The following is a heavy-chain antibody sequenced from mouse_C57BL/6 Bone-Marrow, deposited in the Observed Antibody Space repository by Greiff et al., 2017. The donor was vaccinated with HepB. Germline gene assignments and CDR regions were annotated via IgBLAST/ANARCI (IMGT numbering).Heavy chain of an antibody. CDR1: GFSFNTYA. Sequence: EVNVVESGGGLVQPKGSLKLSCAASGFSFNTYAMNWVRQAPGKGLEWVARIRSKSNNYATYYADSVKDRFTISRDDSESMLYLQMNNLKTEDTAMYYCVRQRWLLPWFAYWGQGTLVTVSA. CDR3: VRQRWLLPWFAY. V-gene: IGHV10-1*01. J-gene: IGHJ3*01. CDR2: IRSKSNNYAT. D-gene: IGHD2-3*01.